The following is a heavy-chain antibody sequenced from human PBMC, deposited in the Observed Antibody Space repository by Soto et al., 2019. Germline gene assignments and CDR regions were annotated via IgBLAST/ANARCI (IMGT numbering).Heavy chain of an antibody. CDR2: INHTGST. Sequence: QVQLLQWGAGLLKPSETLSLTCTVYGGSFSDYYWSWIRQPPGKGLEWIGEINHTGSTNFNPSLESRVTISVDTYKNQFSLKLSSVTAADTAVYYCAKVRLHISLSWGQGTLVTVSS. CDR3: AKVRLHISLS. D-gene: IGHD2-21*01. J-gene: IGHJ5*02. CDR1: GGSFSDYY. V-gene: IGHV4-34*02.